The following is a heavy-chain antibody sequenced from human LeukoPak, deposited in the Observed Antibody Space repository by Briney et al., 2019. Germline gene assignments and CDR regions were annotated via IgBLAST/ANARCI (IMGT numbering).Heavy chain of an antibody. CDR3: ARRGAATNAFDI. CDR2: IKSDGSST. J-gene: IGHJ3*02. Sequence: PGGALRLSCAASGFTFSSYWMSWVRQAPGEGLVWVSRIKSDGSSTSYADSVKGRFTISRDNAKNTLYLQMNSLRAEDTAVYYCARRGAATNAFDIWGQGTMVTVSS. V-gene: IGHV3-74*01. D-gene: IGHD1-26*01. CDR1: GFTFSSYW.